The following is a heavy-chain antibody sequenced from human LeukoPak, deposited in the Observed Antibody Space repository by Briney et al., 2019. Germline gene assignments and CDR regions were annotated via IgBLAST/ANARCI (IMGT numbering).Heavy chain of an antibody. CDR3: AKEVADEELVVRSPGFRTYQ. J-gene: IGHJ4*02. D-gene: IGHD2-15*01. Sequence: GGSLRLSCAASGFTVRDSYMSWVRQAPGKRLEWLAFIYVSGTTFYAASVKGRFTISRDNSKKMLHLQMNSLRDEDTAVYYCAKEVADEELVVRSPGFRTYQWGQGTLVTVSS. V-gene: IGHV3-53*01. CDR2: IYVSGTT. CDR1: GFTVRDSY.